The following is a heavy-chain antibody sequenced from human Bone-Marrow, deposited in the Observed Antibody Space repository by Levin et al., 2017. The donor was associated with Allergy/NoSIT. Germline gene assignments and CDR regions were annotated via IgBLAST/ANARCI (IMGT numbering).Heavy chain of an antibody. V-gene: IGHV5-51*01. CDR3: ARQEKKQRLGSTFDY. CDR1: GYAFFTYW. Sequence: KVSCKGSGYAFFTYWIGWVRQVPGKGPEWMGMIYPEDSDVRYSPSFQGQVIFSVDMSINTAYLQWNRLSASDTAIYFCARQEKKQRLGSTFDYWGQGTLVTVSS. D-gene: IGHD6-25*01. CDR2: IYPEDSDV. J-gene: IGHJ4*02.